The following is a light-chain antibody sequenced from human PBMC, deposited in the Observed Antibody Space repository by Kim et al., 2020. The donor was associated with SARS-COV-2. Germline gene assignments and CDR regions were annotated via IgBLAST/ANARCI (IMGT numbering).Light chain of an antibody. CDR1: ESLVDPDGNTY. CDR2: KVS. V-gene: IGKV2-30*01. CDR3: MQGTHWPT. Sequence: KPASSSCNASESLVDPDGNTYLNWLQQRPGQYPRRLICKVSIRDSEVPDRFSGRGSGTYFTLKISRVEAEDVGIYYCMQGTHWPTFGGGTKVDIK. J-gene: IGKJ4*01.